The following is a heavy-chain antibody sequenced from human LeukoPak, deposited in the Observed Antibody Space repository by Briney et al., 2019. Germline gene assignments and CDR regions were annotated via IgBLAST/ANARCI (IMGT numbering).Heavy chain of an antibody. CDR3: ARDPGIDY. Sequence: PGGSLRLSCAASGFTFSSYSMNWVRQAPGKGLEWVSSISSSSSYIYYADSVKGRSTISRDNAKKAVYLQMNSLRAEDTAVYYCARDPGIDYWGQGTLVTVSS. V-gene: IGHV3-21*01. CDR1: GFTFSSYS. CDR2: ISSSSSYI. J-gene: IGHJ4*02.